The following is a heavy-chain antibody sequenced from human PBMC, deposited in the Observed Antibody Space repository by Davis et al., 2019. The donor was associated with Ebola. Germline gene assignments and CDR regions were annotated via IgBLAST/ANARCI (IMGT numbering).Heavy chain of an antibody. Sequence: SETLSLTCAVYGGSFSGYYWSWIRQPPGKGLEWIGYIYYSGSTNYNPSLKSRVTISVDTSKNQFSLKLSSVTAADTAVYYCARDSGWLLTGWFDPWGQGTLVTVSS. V-gene: IGHV4-59*12. CDR2: IYYSGST. D-gene: IGHD5-12*01. CDR1: GGSFSGYY. J-gene: IGHJ5*02. CDR3: ARDSGWLLTGWFDP.